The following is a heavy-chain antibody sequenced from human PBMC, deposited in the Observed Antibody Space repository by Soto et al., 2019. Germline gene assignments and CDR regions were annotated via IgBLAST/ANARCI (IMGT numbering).Heavy chain of an antibody. CDR1: TDSIRNYY. D-gene: IGHD1-26*01. V-gene: IGHV4-59*01. CDR3: VREKWEGEIRVWYFDL. Sequence: QVQLQESGPGLVKPSETLSLTCTVSTDSIRNYYWTWIRQSPGKGLEWIGSIYHTGYSNYSPSLRRRVTITLDTSKRDTATFQFSLTLTSVTPADTAVYYCVREKWEGEIRVWYFDLWGRGTLVSVSS. J-gene: IGHJ2*01. CDR2: IYHTGYS.